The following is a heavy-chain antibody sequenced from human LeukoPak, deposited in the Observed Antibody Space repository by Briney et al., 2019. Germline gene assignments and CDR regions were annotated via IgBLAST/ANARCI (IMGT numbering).Heavy chain of an antibody. Sequence: ASGKVPFHASCLHFPSLGIRWVGTAPGQGPGWMGWISAYNGNTNYAQKLQGRVTMTTDTSTSTAYMELRSLRSDDTAVYYCARDSARDGFDPWGQGTLVTVSS. J-gene: IGHJ5*02. CDR3: ARDSARDGFDP. V-gene: IGHV1-18*01. CDR1: CLHFPSLG. CDR2: ISAYNGNT. D-gene: IGHD5-24*01.